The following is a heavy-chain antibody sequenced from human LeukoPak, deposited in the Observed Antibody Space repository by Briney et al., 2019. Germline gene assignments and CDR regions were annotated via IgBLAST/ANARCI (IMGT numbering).Heavy chain of an antibody. CDR3: ARDNYYDSSGYYCDY. D-gene: IGHD3-22*01. J-gene: IGHJ4*02. Sequence: GASVKVSCKASGGTFSSYAISWVRQAPGQGLEWMGGIIPIFGTANYAQKFQGRVTITADESTSTAYMELSGLRSEDTAVYYCARDNYYDSSGYYCDYWGQGTLVTVSS. CDR1: GGTFSSYA. CDR2: IIPIFGTA. V-gene: IGHV1-69*13.